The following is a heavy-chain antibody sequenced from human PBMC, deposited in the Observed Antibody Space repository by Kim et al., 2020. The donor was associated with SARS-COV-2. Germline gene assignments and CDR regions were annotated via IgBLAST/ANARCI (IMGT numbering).Heavy chain of an antibody. V-gene: IGHV1-18*01. CDR1: GYTFTSYG. CDR2: ISAYNGNT. CDR3: ARDPYSSSWYPKQPFDY. D-gene: IGHD6-13*01. J-gene: IGHJ4*02. Sequence: ASVKVSCKASGYTFTSYGISWVRQAPGQGLEWMGWISAYNGNTNYAQKLQGRVTMTTDTSTSTAYMELRSLRSDDTAVYYCARDPYSSSWYPKQPFDYWGQGTLVTVSS.